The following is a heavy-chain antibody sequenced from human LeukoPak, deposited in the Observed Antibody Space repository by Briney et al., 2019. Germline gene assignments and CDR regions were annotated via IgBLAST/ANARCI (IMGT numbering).Heavy chain of an antibody. CDR3: ATGHCSGGSCYWAKYAFDI. J-gene: IGHJ3*02. Sequence: GGSLRLSCAASGFTFSSYSMNWVRQAPGKGLEWVSSISSSSSYIYYADSVKGRFTISRDNAKNSLYLQMNSLRAEDTAVYYCATGHCSGGSCYWAKYAFDIWGQGTMVTVSS. D-gene: IGHD2-15*01. CDR1: GFTFSSYS. V-gene: IGHV3-21*01. CDR2: ISSSSSYI.